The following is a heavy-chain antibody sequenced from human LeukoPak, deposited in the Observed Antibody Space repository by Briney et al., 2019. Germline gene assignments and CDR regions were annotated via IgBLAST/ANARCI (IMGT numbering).Heavy chain of an antibody. CDR3: AKAALGYCSSTSCRYFDY. CDR1: GFTFSSYA. Sequence: GGSLRLSCAASGFTFSSYAMSWVRQAPGKGLERVSAISGSGGSTYYADSVKGRFTISRDNSKNTLYLQMSSLRAEDTAVYYCAKAALGYCSSTSCRYFDYWGQGTLVTVSS. V-gene: IGHV3-23*01. CDR2: ISGSGGST. D-gene: IGHD2-2*01. J-gene: IGHJ4*02.